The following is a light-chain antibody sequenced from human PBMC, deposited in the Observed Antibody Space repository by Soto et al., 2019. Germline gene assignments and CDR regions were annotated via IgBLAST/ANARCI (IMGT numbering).Light chain of an antibody. V-gene: IGLV1-51*01. CDR1: SSNIGNNY. J-gene: IGLJ3*02. CDR2: DNN. CDR3: GTWDSSLSAGM. Sequence: QSALTQPPSVSAAPGQTVTISCSGTSSNIGNNYVSWYQHLPGTAPKLLIYDNNKRPSGIPDRFSGSKSGTSATLGITGLQTGDEADYYCGTWDSSLSAGMFGGGTKLTVL.